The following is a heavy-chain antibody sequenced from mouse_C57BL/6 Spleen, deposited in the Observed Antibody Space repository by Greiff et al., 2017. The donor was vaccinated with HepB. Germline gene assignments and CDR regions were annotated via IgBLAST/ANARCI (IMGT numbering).Heavy chain of an antibody. V-gene: IGHV1-61*01. CDR1: GYTFTSYW. CDR2: IYPSDSET. D-gene: IGHD2-4*01. Sequence: KLQQPGAELVRPGSSVKLSCKASGYTFTSYWMDWVKQRPGQGLEWIGNIYPSDSETHYNQKFKDKATLTVDKSSSTAYMQLSSLTSEDSAVYYCARSLDYDGYWGQGTTLTVSS. J-gene: IGHJ2*01. CDR3: ARSLDYDGY.